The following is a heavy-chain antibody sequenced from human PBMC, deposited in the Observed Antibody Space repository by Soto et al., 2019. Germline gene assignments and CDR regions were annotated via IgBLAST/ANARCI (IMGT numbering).Heavy chain of an antibody. CDR3: ARDEVDYYGMDV. V-gene: IGHV3-30-3*01. J-gene: IGHJ6*02. CDR1: GFTFGSYA. Sequence: PGGSLRLSCAASGFTFGSYAMHWVRQAPGKGLEWVAVISYDGSNKYYADSVKGRFTISRDNSKNTLYLQMNSLRAEDTAVYYCARDEVDYYGMDVWGQGTTVTVSS. D-gene: IGHD1-26*01. CDR2: ISYDGSNK.